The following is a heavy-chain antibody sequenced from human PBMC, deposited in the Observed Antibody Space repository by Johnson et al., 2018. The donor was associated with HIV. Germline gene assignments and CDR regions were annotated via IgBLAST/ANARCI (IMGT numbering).Heavy chain of an antibody. Sequence: VQLVESGGGLVKPGGSLRLSCAASGFTFTNAWMSWVRQAPGEGLEWLGRIKSETDGGTTDYAAPVKDRFTISRDDSKNTLYMQMNSLKVADTAVYYWATTDIVGAFDIWGQGTMVTVSS. D-gene: IGHD2-15*01. J-gene: IGHJ3*02. V-gene: IGHV3-15*01. CDR2: IKSETDGGTT. CDR1: GFTFTNAW. CDR3: ATTDIVGAFDI.